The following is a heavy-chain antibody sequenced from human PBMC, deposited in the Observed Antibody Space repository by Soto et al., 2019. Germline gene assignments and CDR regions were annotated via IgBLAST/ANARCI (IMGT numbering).Heavy chain of an antibody. D-gene: IGHD3-3*01. CDR1: GGSISSYY. CDR3: SRENEYYDFWSGYHDRGNWFDP. V-gene: IGHV4-59*01. Sequence: PSETLSLTCTVSGGSISSYYWSWIRQPPGKGLEWIGYIYYSGSTNYNPSLKSRVTISVDTSKNQFSLKLSSVTAADTAVYYCSRENEYYDFWSGYHDRGNWFDPWSQGTLVTVSS. J-gene: IGHJ5*02. CDR2: IYYSGST.